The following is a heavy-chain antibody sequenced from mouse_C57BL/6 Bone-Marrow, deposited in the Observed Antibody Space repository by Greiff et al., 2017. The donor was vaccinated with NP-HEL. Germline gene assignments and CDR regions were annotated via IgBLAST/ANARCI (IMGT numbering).Heavy chain of an antibody. CDR3: ARIGYDSSQFSYYYAMDY. CDR1: GYTFTDYN. J-gene: IGHJ4*01. CDR2: INPNNGGT. D-gene: IGHD1-1*01. Sequence: VQLQQSGPELVKPGASVKMSCKASGYTFTDYNMHWVKQSHGKSLEWIGYINPNNGGTSYNQKFKGKATLTVNKSSSTAYMELLSLTSEDSAVYYCARIGYDSSQFSYYYAMDYWGQGTSVTVSS. V-gene: IGHV1-22*01.